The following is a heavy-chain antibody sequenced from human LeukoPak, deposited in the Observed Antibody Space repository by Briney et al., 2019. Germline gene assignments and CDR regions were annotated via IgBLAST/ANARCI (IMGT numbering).Heavy chain of an antibody. CDR1: GGSISSYY. CDR3: ARQNGSGSRYWFDP. D-gene: IGHD3-10*01. J-gene: IGHJ5*02. V-gene: IGHV4-59*08. Sequence: PSETLSLTCTVSGGSISSYYWSWIWQPPGKGLEWIGYIYYSGSTNYNPSLKSRVTISVDTSKNQFSLKLSSVTAADTAVYYCARQNGSGSRYWFDPWGQGTLVTVSS. CDR2: IYYSGST.